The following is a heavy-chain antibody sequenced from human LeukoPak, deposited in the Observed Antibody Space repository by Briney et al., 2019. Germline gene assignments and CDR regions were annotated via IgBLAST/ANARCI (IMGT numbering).Heavy chain of an antibody. D-gene: IGHD6-6*01. V-gene: IGHV4-34*01. CDR2: INHRRSN. Sequence: SETLSLTCAAYGGSFSGYYWSWIREPPGKGLDWITEINHRRSNKYTPSLKTRVTITVNTTNSQPTPKLSSVTAAGPAVYYCGRSLAAPDYSGQGTPVTVSS. CDR1: GGSFSGYY. J-gene: IGHJ4*01. CDR3: GRSLAAPDY.